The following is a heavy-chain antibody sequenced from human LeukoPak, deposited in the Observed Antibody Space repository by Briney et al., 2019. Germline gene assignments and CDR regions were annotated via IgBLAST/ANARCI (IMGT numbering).Heavy chain of an antibody. V-gene: IGHV4-59*01. CDR2: IYYSGST. J-gene: IGHJ4*02. CDR1: GGSISSYY. CDR3: ASMVGGNGVGQFDY. Sequence: SETLSLTCTVSGGSISSYYWSWIRQPPGKGLEWIGYIYYSGSTNYNPSLKSRVTISVDTSKNQFSLKLSSVTAADTAVYYCASMVGGNGVGQFDYWGQGTLVTVSS. D-gene: IGHD3-3*01.